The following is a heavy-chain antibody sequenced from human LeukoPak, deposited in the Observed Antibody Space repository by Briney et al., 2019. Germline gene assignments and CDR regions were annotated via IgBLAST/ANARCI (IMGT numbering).Heavy chain of an antibody. J-gene: IGHJ4*02. CDR3: ARDQLGAVLYFDY. V-gene: IGHV3-30*03. D-gene: IGHD1-1*01. CDR2: ISFDGSMN. CDR1: GFTFTTYG. Sequence: PGGSLRLSCAASGFTFTTYGMHWVRQAPGKGLEWVAFISFDGSMNFYADSVKGRFTISRDNSKNTLHLQINSLRVEDTAVYYCARDQLGAVLYFDYWGQGALVTVSS.